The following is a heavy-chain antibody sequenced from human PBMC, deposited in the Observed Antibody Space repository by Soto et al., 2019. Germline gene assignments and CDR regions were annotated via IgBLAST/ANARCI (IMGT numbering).Heavy chain of an antibody. D-gene: IGHD3-10*01. V-gene: IGHV3-23*01. CDR1: GFTFGHSA. Sequence: HPGGSLRLSCAASGFTFGHSAMSWVRQAPGKGLEWVAAISGTGGAAYYADSVKGRFTISRDNSRNTLFLQMNSLRVDDTAIYHCAKTEGVVRGFDSWGLGTMDTVSA. CDR2: ISGTGGAA. CDR3: AKTEGVVRGFDS. J-gene: IGHJ4*02.